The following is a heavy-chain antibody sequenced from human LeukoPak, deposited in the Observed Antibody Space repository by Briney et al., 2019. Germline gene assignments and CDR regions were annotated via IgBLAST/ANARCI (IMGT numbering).Heavy chain of an antibody. Sequence: PGGSLRLSCAASGFTFSSYEMNWVRQAPGKGLEWVSYISSSGSTIYYADSVKGRFTISRDNAKNPLYLQMNSLRAEDTAVYYCAREVYDFWSGLYYYYYGMDVWGQGTTVTVSS. CDR2: ISSSGSTI. J-gene: IGHJ6*02. CDR1: GFTFSSYE. V-gene: IGHV3-48*03. CDR3: AREVYDFWSGLYYYYYGMDV. D-gene: IGHD3-3*01.